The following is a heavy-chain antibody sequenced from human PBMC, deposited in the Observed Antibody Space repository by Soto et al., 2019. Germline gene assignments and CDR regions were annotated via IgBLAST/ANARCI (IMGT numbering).Heavy chain of an antibody. J-gene: IGHJ4*02. CDR2: INPNSGGT. Sequence: GASVKVSCKASGYTFTGYYMHWVRQAPGQGLEWMGWINPNSGGTNYAQKFQGWVTMTRDASISTAYMELSRLRSDDTAVYYWARAIDVRFDYWGQGTLVTVSS. V-gene: IGHV1-2*04. D-gene: IGHD3-10*02. CDR1: GYTFTGYY. CDR3: ARAIDVRFDY.